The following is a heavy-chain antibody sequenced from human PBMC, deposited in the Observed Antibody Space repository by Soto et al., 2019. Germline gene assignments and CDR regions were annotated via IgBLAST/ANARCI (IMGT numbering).Heavy chain of an antibody. V-gene: IGHV3-23*01. J-gene: IGHJ3*02. CDR2: IIGSGGST. Sequence: EVQLLESGGGLVQPGGSLRLSWAASGSTFSSYAMSWVRQAPGKGLEWVSAIIGSGGSTYYADSVKGRFTISRDNSKNTLYLQMNSLRAEDTAVYYCANVYYYDSSGYSQGNAFDIWGQGTMVTVSS. CDR3: ANVYYYDSSGYSQGNAFDI. D-gene: IGHD3-22*01. CDR1: GSTFSSYA.